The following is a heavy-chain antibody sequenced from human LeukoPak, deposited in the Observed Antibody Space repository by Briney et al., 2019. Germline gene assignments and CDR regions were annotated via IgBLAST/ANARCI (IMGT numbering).Heavy chain of an antibody. CDR2: IYYSGST. J-gene: IGHJ4*02. CDR3: AREAITMVRGEIDY. D-gene: IGHD3-10*01. CDR1: GYSISSGYY. V-gene: IGHV4-38-2*02. Sequence: PSETLSLTCTVSGYSISSGYYWGWIRQPPGKGLEWIGSIYYSGSTYYNPSLKSRVTISVDTSKNQFSLKLSSVTAADTAVYYCAREAITMVRGEIDYWGQGTLVTVSS.